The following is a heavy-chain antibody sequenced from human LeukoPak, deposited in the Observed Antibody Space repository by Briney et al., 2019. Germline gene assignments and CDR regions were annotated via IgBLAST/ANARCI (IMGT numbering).Heavy chain of an antibody. CDR2: IYNSGTT. D-gene: IGHD4-17*01. V-gene: IGHV4-30-4*08. CDR1: GGSIITSGYY. Sequence: SETLSLTCTVSGGSIITSGYYWTWIRQHEGRGLRWLGYIYNSGTTYYNPSLQSRVIISVDTYKNQFSLKLTSVTAADTAVYYCARALYSMTTVTTEYWFDYWGQGTLVTVSS. CDR3: ARALYSMTTVTTEYWFDY. J-gene: IGHJ4*02.